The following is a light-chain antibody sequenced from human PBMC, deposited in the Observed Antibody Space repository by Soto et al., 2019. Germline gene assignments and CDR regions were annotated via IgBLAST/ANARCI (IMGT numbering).Light chain of an antibody. Sequence: VVLTPSPANLSLSPWERATLSFRASQSIRTSLAWYQQKPGQAPRLVIFDASNRANGVPARFGGSGSRTDFTLTINSLEPEDFAVYYCQQRNVWPPITFGQGTRLEIK. J-gene: IGKJ5*01. CDR1: QSIRTS. V-gene: IGKV3-11*01. CDR3: QQRNVWPPIT. CDR2: DAS.